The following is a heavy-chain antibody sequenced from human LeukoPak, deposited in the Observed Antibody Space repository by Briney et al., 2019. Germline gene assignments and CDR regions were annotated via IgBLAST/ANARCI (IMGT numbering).Heavy chain of an antibody. Sequence: PGGSLRLSCAASGFTFSNYWMHWVRQAPGKGLVWVSRIHTDGSSTGYADSVKGRFTISRDNAKNTLYLQMTSLRVEDTAVYYCARTSYGGNSPDWFDPWGQGTLVIVSS. CDR3: ARTSYGGNSPDWFDP. V-gene: IGHV3-74*01. CDR1: GFTFSNYW. CDR2: IHTDGSST. J-gene: IGHJ5*02. D-gene: IGHD4-23*01.